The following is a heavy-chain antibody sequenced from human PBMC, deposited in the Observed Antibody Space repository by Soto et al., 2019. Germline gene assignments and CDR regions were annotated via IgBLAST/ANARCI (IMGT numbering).Heavy chain of an antibody. D-gene: IGHD5-12*01. V-gene: IGHV4-59*08. CDR2: VFYSGST. CDR1: GGSIDTYY. J-gene: IGHJ4*02. Sequence: PSEALSLTCTVSGGSIDTYYWSWIRQPPGKGLEWVGYVFYSGSTNYNPSLESRVTVSVDTSKNQFSLRLRSVTAADTAVYYCARGRWLRSSLAYWGQGTLVTVSS. CDR3: ARGRWLRSSLAY.